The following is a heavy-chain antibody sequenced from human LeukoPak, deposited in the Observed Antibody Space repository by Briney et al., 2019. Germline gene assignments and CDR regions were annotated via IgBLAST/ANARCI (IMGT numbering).Heavy chain of an antibody. CDR2: IYTSGST. CDR3: ARDRTTMVRGKNVNWFDP. V-gene: IGHV4-4*07. J-gene: IGHJ5*02. Sequence: SETLSLTCTVSGGSISSYYWSWIRQPAGKGLEWIGRIYTSGSTNYNPPLKSRVTMSVDTSKNQFSLKLSSVTAADTAVYYCARDRTTMVRGKNVNWFDPWGQGTLVTVSS. D-gene: IGHD3-10*01. CDR1: GGSISSYY.